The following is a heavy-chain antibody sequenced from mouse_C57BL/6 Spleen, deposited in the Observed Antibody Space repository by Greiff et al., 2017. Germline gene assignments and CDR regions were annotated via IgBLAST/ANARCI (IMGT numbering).Heavy chain of an antibody. V-gene: IGHV1-64*01. CDR1: GYTFTSYW. D-gene: IGHD1-1*01. CDR3: ARGVYYGSSSHYYAMDY. J-gene: IGHJ4*01. Sequence: QVHVKQSGAELVKPGASVKLSCKASGYTFTSYWMHWVKQRPGQGLEWIGMIHPNSGSTNYNEKFKSKATLTVDKSSSTAYMQLSSLTSEDSAVYYCARGVYYGSSSHYYAMDYWGQGTSVTVSS. CDR2: IHPNSGST.